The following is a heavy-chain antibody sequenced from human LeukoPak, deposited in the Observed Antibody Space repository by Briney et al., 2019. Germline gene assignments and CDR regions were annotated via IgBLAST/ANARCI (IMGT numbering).Heavy chain of an antibody. CDR3: TGDYGFDY. CDR1: GFTFRSYA. V-gene: IGHV3-30*01. D-gene: IGHD4-17*01. Sequence: GRSLRLSCAASGFTFRSYAMHWVRQAPGKGLGWLAVISYDGSNKYYADSVKGRFTISRDNSKNTLYLQMNSLRAEDTAVYYCTGDYGFDYWGQGTLVTVSS. CDR2: ISYDGSNK. J-gene: IGHJ4*02.